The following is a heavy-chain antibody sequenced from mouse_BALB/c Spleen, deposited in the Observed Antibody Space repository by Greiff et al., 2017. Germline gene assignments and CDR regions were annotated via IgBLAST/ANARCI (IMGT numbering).Heavy chain of an antibody. CDR3: ARDYGSRDYYAMDY. J-gene: IGHJ4*01. CDR1: GYAFTNYL. CDR2: INPGSGGT. D-gene: IGHD1-1*01. Sequence: VQRVESGAELVRPGTSVKVSCKASGYAFTNYLIEWVKQRPGQGLEWIGVINPGSGGTNYNEKFKGKATLTADKSSSTAYMQLSSLTSDDSAVYFCARDYGSRDYYAMDYWGQGTSVTVSS. V-gene: IGHV1-54*03.